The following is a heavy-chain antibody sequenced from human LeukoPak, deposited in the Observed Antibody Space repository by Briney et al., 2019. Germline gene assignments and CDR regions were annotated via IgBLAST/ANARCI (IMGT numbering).Heavy chain of an antibody. CDR2: IWYDGSNK. CDR3: ARDGDRETPYYFDY. V-gene: IGHV3-33*01. Sequence: PGRSLRLSCAASGFTSSSYGMHWVRQAPGKGLEWVAVIWYDGSNKYYADSVKGRFTISRDNSKNTLYLQMNSLRAEDTAVYYCARDGDRETPYYFDYWGQGTLVTVSS. J-gene: IGHJ4*02. CDR1: GFTSSSYG. D-gene: IGHD7-27*01.